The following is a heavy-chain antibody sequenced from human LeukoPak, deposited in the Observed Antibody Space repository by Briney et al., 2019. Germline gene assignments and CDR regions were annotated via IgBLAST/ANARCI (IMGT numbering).Heavy chain of an antibody. CDR3: ASQTYYYDSSGYYTPYLFDY. Sequence: PGGSLRLSCAASGFTFSSSAMSWVRQAPGKGLEWVSAISGSGGSTYYADSVKGRFTISRDNSKNTLYLQMNSLRAEDTAVYYCASQTYYYDSSGYYTPYLFDYWGQGTLVTVSS. D-gene: IGHD3-22*01. CDR2: ISGSGGST. J-gene: IGHJ4*02. V-gene: IGHV3-23*01. CDR1: GFTFSSSA.